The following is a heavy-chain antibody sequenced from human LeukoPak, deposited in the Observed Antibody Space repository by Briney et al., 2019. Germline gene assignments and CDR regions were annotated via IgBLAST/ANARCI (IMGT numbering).Heavy chain of an antibody. CDR1: GFTFGSYW. D-gene: IGHD3-22*01. V-gene: IGHV3-7*01. J-gene: IGHJ4*02. CDR3: ARCNYYDSSRHPTSFEN. CDR2: IKEDESEK. Sequence: GGSLRLSCAASGFTFGSYWMTWVRQAPGKGLEWVANIKEDESEKYYVDSVRGRFTISRDNAKNSLYLQMNSLRAEDTAVYYCARCNYYDSSRHPTSFENWGQGTLVTVCS.